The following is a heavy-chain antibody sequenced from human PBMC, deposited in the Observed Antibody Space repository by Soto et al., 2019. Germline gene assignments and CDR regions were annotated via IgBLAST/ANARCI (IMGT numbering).Heavy chain of an antibody. CDR3: AREYYSTTTWIDY. CDR2: VHPYEGTT. CDR1: GFTFTSYP. D-gene: IGHD2-15*01. Sequence: ASVKVSCETSGFTFTSYPFSWVRQAPGQGLEWLAWVHPYEGTTKVAHQFRDRLTVSTDTSAATVFMELTGLTSDDTAVYFCAREYYSTTTWIDYWGQGTLVTVSS. V-gene: IGHV1-18*04. J-gene: IGHJ4*02.